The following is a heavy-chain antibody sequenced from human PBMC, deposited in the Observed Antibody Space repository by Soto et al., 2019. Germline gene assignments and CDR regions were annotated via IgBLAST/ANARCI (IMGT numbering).Heavy chain of an antibody. D-gene: IGHD3-10*01. CDR3: AKGRGPDYYYGMDV. CDR2: ISGSGGST. Sequence: GGSLRLSCAASGFTFSSYAMSWVRQAPGKGLEWVSAISGSGGSTYYADSVKGRFTISRDNSKNTLYLQMNSLRAEDTAVYYCAKGRGPDYYYGMDVWGQGXTVTVYS. J-gene: IGHJ6*02. V-gene: IGHV3-23*01. CDR1: GFTFSSYA.